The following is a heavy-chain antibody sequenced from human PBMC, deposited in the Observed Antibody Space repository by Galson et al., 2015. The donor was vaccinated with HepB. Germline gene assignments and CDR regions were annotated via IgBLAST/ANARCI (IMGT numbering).Heavy chain of an antibody. D-gene: IGHD1-1*01. Sequence: PALVKPTQTLTLTCTFSGFSLSTSGMCVSWIRQPPGKALEWLARIDWDDDKYYNTSLKTRLTISKDTSKNQVVLTMTNMDPVDTATYYCARILCNWNDWFDPWGQGTLVTVSS. CDR2: IDWDDDK. V-gene: IGHV2-70*11. J-gene: IGHJ5*02. CDR1: GFSLSTSGMC. CDR3: ARILCNWNDWFDP.